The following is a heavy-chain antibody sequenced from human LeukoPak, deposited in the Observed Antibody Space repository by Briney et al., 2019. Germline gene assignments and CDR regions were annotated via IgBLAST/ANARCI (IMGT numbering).Heavy chain of an antibody. CDR2: IKSKTDGGTT. D-gene: IGHD3-22*01. Sequence: GXXRLSCAASGITFSNAWMSWVRQAQGKGLEWVGRIKSKTDGGTTDCAGRGKGRFTIARDDSKNMLYLQMNSLKTEDTAVYYCTTARLYYYDSSGYFPRWFDPWGQGTLVTVSS. V-gene: IGHV3-15*01. J-gene: IGHJ5*02. CDR3: TTARLYYYDSSGYFPRWFDP. CDR1: GITFSNAW.